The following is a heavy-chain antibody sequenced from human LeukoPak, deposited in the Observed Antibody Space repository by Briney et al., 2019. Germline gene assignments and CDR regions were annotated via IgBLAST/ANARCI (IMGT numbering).Heavy chain of an antibody. V-gene: IGHV3-48*03. J-gene: IGHJ4*02. Sequence: PGGSLRLSCAASGFTFSTYEMKWVRQAPGKGLEWVSYISSSGDSLYYADSVKGRFTISRDNARNSLYLQMNSLRAEDTAIYYCARMAVAGQYNFNWGQGTLVTVSS. CDR2: ISSSGDSL. CDR3: ARMAVAGQYNFN. CDR1: GFTFSTYE. D-gene: IGHD6-19*01.